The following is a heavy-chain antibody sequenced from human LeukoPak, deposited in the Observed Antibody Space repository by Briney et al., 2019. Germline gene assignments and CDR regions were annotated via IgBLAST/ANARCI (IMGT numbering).Heavy chain of an antibody. V-gene: IGHV3-23*01. CDR2: ISGSGGST. CDR3: AKFRGQEMVVVPAAIPNWFDP. D-gene: IGHD2-2*01. CDR1: GFTFSSYA. Sequence: PGGSLRLSCAASGFTFSSYAMSWVRQAPGKGLEWVSAISGSGGSTYYADSVKGRFTLSRDHSKNTLYLQMNSLRAEDTAVYYCAKFRGQEMVVVPAAIPNWFDPWGQGTLVTVSS. J-gene: IGHJ5*02.